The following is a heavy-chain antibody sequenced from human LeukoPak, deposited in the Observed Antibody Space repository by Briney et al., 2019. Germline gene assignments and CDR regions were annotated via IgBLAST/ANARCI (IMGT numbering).Heavy chain of an antibody. V-gene: IGHV4-39*01. D-gene: IGHD5-18*01. J-gene: IGHJ4*02. Sequence: SETLSLTCTVSGGSISSYYWGWIRQPPGKGLEWIGSIYYSGSTYYNPSLKSRVTISVDTSKNQFSLKLSSVTAADTAVYYCARQVNVDTAMVYAPPRWFDYWGQGTLVTVSP. CDR2: IYYSGST. CDR1: GGSISSYY. CDR3: ARQVNVDTAMVYAPPRWFDY.